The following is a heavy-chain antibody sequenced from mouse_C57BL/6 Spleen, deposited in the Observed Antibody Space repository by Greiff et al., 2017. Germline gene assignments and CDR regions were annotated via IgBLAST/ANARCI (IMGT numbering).Heavy chain of an antibody. Sequence: VQLKQSGPELVKPGASVKISCKASGYSFTGYYMNWVKQSPEKSLEWIGEINPSTGGTTYNQKFKAKATLTVDKSSSTAYMQLKSLTSEDSAVYYCARKDYSNSFAYWGQGTLVTVSA. CDR2: INPSTGGT. CDR1: GYSFTGYY. J-gene: IGHJ3*01. D-gene: IGHD2-5*01. V-gene: IGHV1-42*01. CDR3: ARKDYSNSFAY.